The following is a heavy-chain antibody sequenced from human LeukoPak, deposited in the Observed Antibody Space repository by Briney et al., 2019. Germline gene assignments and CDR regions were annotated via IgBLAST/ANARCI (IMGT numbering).Heavy chain of an antibody. CDR3: ARDGDIADAIYFDY. V-gene: IGHV3-30*04. J-gene: IGHJ4*02. CDR2: ILSRGTIS. Sequence: QPGRSLRLSWAASSFPFSSYSMHLVRQAAGKGLEWVAVILSRGTISYYADSVKGRVTITRDNSKNTLYLQMNSLRAEDTPVYYCARDGDIADAIYFDYWGQGTLVSVSS. D-gene: IGHD6-13*01. CDR1: SFPFSSYS.